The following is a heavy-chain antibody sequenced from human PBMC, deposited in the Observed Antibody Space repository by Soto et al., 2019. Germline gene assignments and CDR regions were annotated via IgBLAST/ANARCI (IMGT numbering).Heavy chain of an antibody. CDR2: ISSSSSTI. V-gene: IGHV3-48*01. D-gene: IGHD4-17*01. CDR1: GFTFSSYS. Sequence: EVQLVESGXGXXXXXXXLRLSCAASGFTFSSYSMNWVRQAPGKGLEWVSYISSSSSTIYYADSVKGRFTISRDNAKNSLYLQMNSLIAEDTAVYYCATATTVTTKAFDIWGQGTMVTVSS. J-gene: IGHJ3*02. CDR3: ATATTVTTKAFDI.